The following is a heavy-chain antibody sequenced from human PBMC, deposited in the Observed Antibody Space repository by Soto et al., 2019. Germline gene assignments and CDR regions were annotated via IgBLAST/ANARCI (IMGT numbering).Heavy chain of an antibody. V-gene: IGHV4-4*08. CDR2: IFTSGGT. J-gene: IGHJ4*02. D-gene: IGHD1-26*01. CDR1: SGSLNSYQ. CDR3: AGDVLSGSYRFAY. Sequence: SQTLSLTCSVSSGSLNSYQWRWIRQPPGKGLEWIGYIFTSGGTTYNPSLKSRVTISVDTSKNQFSLKLSSVTAADTAVYYCAGDVLSGSYRFAYWGQGSLVTGSS.